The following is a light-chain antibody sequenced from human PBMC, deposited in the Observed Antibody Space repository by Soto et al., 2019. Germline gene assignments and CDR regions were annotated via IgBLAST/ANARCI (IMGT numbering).Light chain of an antibody. CDR3: SSYAGSNIL. V-gene: IGLV2-8*01. CDR1: SSDVGGYNF. J-gene: IGLJ2*01. CDR2: EVT. Sequence: QSALTQPPSASGSPGQSVTISCTGTSSDVGGYNFVTWYQHHPGKGPKLMIYEVTKRPSGVPDRFSGSKSGNTASLTVYGLQAEDEADYYCSSYAGSNILFGGGTKLTVL.